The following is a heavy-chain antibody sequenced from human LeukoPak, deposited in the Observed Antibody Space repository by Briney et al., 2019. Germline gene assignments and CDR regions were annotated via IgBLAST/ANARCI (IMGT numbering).Heavy chain of an antibody. Sequence: SETLSLTCAVYGGSFSGYYWSWIRQPPGKGLEWIGYIYYSGSTNYNPSLKSRVTISLDTSQNQFSLKLSSVTAADTAVYFCARDYGDYFDYWGQGTLVTVSS. CDR3: ARDYGDYFDY. J-gene: IGHJ4*02. V-gene: IGHV4-59*01. CDR2: IYYSGST. D-gene: IGHD4-17*01. CDR1: GGSFSGYY.